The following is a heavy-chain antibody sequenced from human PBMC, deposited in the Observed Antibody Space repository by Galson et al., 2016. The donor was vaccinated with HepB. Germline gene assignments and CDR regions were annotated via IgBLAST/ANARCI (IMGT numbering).Heavy chain of an antibody. Sequence: SVKVSCKASGYTFTTYGISWVRQAPGQGLEWMGWISAYNGNTNYAQNLQGRVTMTTDTSTSTAYMERRSLRSDDTAVYYCARIYGDYGIFYWGQGTLVTVSS. CDR1: GYTFTTYG. CDR3: ARIYGDYGIFY. D-gene: IGHD4-17*01. J-gene: IGHJ4*02. CDR2: ISAYNGNT. V-gene: IGHV1-18*01.